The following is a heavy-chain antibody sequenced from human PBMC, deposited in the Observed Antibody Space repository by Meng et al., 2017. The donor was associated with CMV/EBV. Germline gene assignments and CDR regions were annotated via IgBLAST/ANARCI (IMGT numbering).Heavy chain of an antibody. J-gene: IGHJ6*02. V-gene: IGHV1-46*01. D-gene: IGHD3-22*01. Sequence: ASVKVSCKASGYTFTSYYMHWVRRAPGQGLEWMGIINPSGGSTSYAQKFQGRVTMTRDTSTSTVYMELSSLRSEDTAVYYCARGGYYDSSGYYSGMDVWGQGTTVTVSS. CDR2: INPSGGST. CDR3: ARGGYYDSSGYYSGMDV. CDR1: GYTFTSYY.